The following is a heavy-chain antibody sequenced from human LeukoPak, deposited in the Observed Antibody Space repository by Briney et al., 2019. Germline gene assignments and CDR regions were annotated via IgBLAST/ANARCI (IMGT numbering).Heavy chain of an antibody. CDR1: GYSFTSYW. Sequence: GESLKISCKGSGYSFTSYWIGWVRQMPGKGLEWMGIIYPGDSDTRYSPSFQGQVTISADKSISTAYPQWSSLKASDTAMYYCARQSNYYDSSGYYYFGGITFDYWGQGTLVTVSS. V-gene: IGHV5-51*01. D-gene: IGHD3-22*01. J-gene: IGHJ4*02. CDR2: IYPGDSDT. CDR3: ARQSNYYDSSGYYYFGGITFDY.